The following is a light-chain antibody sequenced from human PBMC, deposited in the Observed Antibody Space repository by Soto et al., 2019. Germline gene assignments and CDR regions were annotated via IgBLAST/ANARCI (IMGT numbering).Light chain of an antibody. CDR1: QSVISSY. J-gene: IGKJ1*01. V-gene: IGKV3-20*01. CDR3: QQYASSPVT. CDR2: GAS. Sequence: EIMLTQSPGTLSLSPGEGATLSCRASQSVISSYLAWYQQKPGQAPRLLIYGASSRATGIPDRFSGSGSGTDFSLTISRLEPEDFAVYYCQQYASSPVTFGQGTKVEIK.